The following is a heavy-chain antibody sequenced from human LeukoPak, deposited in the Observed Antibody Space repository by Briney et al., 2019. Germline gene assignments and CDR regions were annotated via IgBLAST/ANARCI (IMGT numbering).Heavy chain of an antibody. Sequence: GGSRRLSCAASGFTFSSYAMHWVRQAPGKRLEWVAVISYDGSNKYYADSVKGRFTISRDNSKNTLYLQMNSLRAEDTAVYYCARGGIVVVPAAILVDEGFDYWGQGTLVTVSS. D-gene: IGHD2-2*02. V-gene: IGHV3-30-3*01. CDR3: ARGGIVVVPAAILVDEGFDY. J-gene: IGHJ4*02. CDR2: ISYDGSNK. CDR1: GFTFSSYA.